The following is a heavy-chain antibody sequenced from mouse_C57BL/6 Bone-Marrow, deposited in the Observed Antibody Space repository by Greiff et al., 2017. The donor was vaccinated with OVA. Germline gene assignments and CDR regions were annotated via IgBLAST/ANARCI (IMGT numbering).Heavy chain of an antibody. CDR3: TTGWPLDY. J-gene: IGHJ2*01. D-gene: IGHD1-1*02. V-gene: IGHV14-4*01. CDR2: IDPENGDT. Sequence: EVMLVESGAELVRPGASVKLSCTASGFNIKDDYMHWVKQRPEQGLEWIGWIDPENGDTEYASKFQGKATITADTSSNTAYLQLSSLTSEDTAVYYCTTGWPLDYWGQGTTLTVSS. CDR1: GFNIKDDY.